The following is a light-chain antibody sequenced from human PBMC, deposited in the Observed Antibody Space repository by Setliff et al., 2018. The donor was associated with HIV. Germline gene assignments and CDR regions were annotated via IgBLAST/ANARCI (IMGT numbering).Light chain of an antibody. J-gene: IGLJ1*01. CDR3: SSYTNSNSYV. CDR2: EVT. CDR1: SSDVGGYNY. V-gene: IGLV2-14*01. Sequence: QSVLTQPASVSGPPGQSITMSCTGTSSDVGGYNYVSWYQHHPGKAPKLMIYEVTNRPSGVSSRFSGSKSGNTASLTIFGLQAEDEADYYCSSYTNSNSYVFGTGTKSPS.